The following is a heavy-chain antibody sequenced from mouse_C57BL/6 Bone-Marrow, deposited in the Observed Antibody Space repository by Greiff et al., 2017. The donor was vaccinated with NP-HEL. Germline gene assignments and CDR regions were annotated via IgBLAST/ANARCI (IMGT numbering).Heavy chain of an antibody. Sequence: QVQLKQSGAELVKPGASVKMSCKASGYTFTTYPIEWVKQNHGKSLEWIGNFHPYNDDTEYNEKFKNKATLTVEKSSTTVYLRLSRLTSAVSSVYCCARGGNCWYYFDCWGQGTTLTVSS. CDR3: ARGGNCWYYFDC. CDR1: GYTFTTYP. CDR2: FHPYNDDT. V-gene: IGHV1-47*01. J-gene: IGHJ2*01. D-gene: IGHD2-1*01.